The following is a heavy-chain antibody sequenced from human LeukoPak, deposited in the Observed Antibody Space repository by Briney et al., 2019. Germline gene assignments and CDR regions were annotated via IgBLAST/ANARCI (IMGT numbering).Heavy chain of an antibody. J-gene: IGHJ4*02. Sequence: PSQTLCLTCTVSGGSISSGDYYWSWIRQPPGKGLEWIGYIYYSGSTYYNPSLKSRVTISVDTSRNQFSLKLSSVTAADTAVYYCARDHQLSGSFDYWGQGTLVTVSS. CDR2: IYYSGST. D-gene: IGHD2-2*01. CDR3: ARDHQLSGSFDY. CDR1: GGSISSGDYY. V-gene: IGHV4-30-4*08.